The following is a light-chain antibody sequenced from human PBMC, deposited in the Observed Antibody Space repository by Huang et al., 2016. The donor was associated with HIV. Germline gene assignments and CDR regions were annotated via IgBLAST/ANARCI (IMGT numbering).Light chain of an antibody. J-gene: IGKJ3*01. CDR2: DAS. V-gene: IGKV1-33*01. Sequence: DIQMTQSPSSLSVSVGDRVTITCQASQDISIYLNWYQQKPGKAPKLLIYDASNLETGVPSRFSGSGSGTDFTFTISSLQSEDIATYYCQQYDNFLSFGPGTKVDIK. CDR1: QDISIY. CDR3: QQYDNFLS.